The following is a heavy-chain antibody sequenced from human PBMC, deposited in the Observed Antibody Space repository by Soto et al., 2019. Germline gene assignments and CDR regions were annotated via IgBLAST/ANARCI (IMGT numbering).Heavy chain of an antibody. CDR3: AKDIHRGSYHVGADS. CDR1: GFTFSDYG. V-gene: IGHV3-30*18. J-gene: IGHJ4*02. CDR2: ISDDGNNK. D-gene: IGHD1-26*01. Sequence: QVHLVESGGGVVQPGRSLRLSCAASGFTFSDYGMHWVRQTPDKGLEWAAVISDDGNNKWYADSVKGRFTISRDNSRNTLSLQMDSLRAEDTAVYYCAKDIHRGSYHVGADSWGQGTLVTVSS.